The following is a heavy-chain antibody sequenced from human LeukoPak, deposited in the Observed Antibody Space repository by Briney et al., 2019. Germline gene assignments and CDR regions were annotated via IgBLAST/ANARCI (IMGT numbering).Heavy chain of an antibody. J-gene: IGHJ4*02. V-gene: IGHV3-30*04. Sequence: GGSLRLSCAASGFTFSSYAMHWVRQAPGKGLEWVAVISYDGSNKYCADSVKGRFTISRDNSKNTLYLQMNSLRAEDTAVYYCARGGGYENEPFDYWGQGTLVTASS. CDR1: GFTFSSYA. CDR3: ARGGGYENEPFDY. CDR2: ISYDGSNK. D-gene: IGHD5-12*01.